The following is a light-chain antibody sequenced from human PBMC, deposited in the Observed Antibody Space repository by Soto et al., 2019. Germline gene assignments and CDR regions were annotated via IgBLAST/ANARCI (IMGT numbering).Light chain of an antibody. CDR2: GAS. Sequence: EMVLTQSPGTLSLSPGERATLSCRASQSVSSSYLAWYQQKPGQAPRLLIYGASSRATGIPDRFSGSGSGTDFTLLISRLEPEDFAVYYCQQYGSSPGTFGQGTKVEIK. V-gene: IGKV3-20*01. CDR1: QSVSSSY. CDR3: QQYGSSPGT. J-gene: IGKJ1*01.